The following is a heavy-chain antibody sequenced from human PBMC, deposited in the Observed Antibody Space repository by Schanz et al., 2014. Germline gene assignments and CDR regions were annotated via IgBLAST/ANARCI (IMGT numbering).Heavy chain of an antibody. Sequence: QVQLVQSGAEMKKPGSSVKVSCKASGGTFSSFGINWVRQAPGQGLEWMGRIIPSLGLAKYEQKFQDKVTITADTSTTTAYMELSGLRSEDTAVYYCARGPSQGYSYGHNIGAYYYGMDVWGQGTTVTVSS. V-gene: IGHV1-69*09. CDR1: GGTFSSFG. CDR2: IIPSLGLA. J-gene: IGHJ6*02. CDR3: ARGPSQGYSYGHNIGAYYYGMDV. D-gene: IGHD5-18*01.